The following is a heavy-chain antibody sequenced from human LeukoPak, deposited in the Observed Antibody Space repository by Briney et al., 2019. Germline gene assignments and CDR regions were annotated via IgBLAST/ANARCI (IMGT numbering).Heavy chain of an antibody. CDR1: GGSFSGYY. Sequence: SETLSLTCAVYGGSFSGYYWSWIRQPPGKGLEWIGEINHSGSTNYNPSLKSRVTISVDTSKNQFSLKLSSVTAADTAVYYCARQLGYCSGGSCYGSQYRGQGTLVTVSS. CDR3: ARQLGYCSGGSCYGSQY. V-gene: IGHV4-34*01. CDR2: INHSGST. J-gene: IGHJ4*02. D-gene: IGHD2-15*01.